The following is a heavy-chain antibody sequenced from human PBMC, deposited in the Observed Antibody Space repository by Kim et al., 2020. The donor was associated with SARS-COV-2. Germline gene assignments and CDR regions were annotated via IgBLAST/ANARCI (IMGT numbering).Heavy chain of an antibody. Sequence: YIYYADSVKGRFTISRDNAKNSLYLQMNSLRAEDTAVYYCARFEPNYFDYWGQGTLVTVSS. J-gene: IGHJ4*02. CDR3: ARFEPNYFDY. V-gene: IGHV3-21*01. CDR2: YI.